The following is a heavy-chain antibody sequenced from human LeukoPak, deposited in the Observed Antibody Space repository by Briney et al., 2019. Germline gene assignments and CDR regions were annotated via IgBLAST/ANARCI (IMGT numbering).Heavy chain of an antibody. V-gene: IGHV1-2*02. D-gene: IGHD1-26*01. CDR2: INPNSGGT. J-gene: IGHJ5*02. CDR1: GYTFTGYY. Sequence: WASVKVSCKASGYTFTGYYMHWVRQAPGQGLEWMGWINPNSGGTNYAQKFQGRVTMTRDTSISTAYMELSRLRSDDTAVYYCAREFGVPIVGAPVNWFDPWGQGTLVTVSS. CDR3: AREFGVPIVGAPVNWFDP.